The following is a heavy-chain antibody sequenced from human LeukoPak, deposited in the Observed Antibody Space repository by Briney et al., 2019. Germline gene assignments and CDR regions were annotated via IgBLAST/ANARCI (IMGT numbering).Heavy chain of an antibody. J-gene: IGHJ4*02. Sequence: SETLSLTCAVYGGSFGGYYWSWIRQPPGKGLEWIGEINHSGSTNYNPSLKSRVTISVDTSKNQFSLKLSSVTAADTAVYYCARVRGARVRWLQWAFDYWGQGTLVTVSS. CDR1: GGSFGGYY. CDR2: INHSGST. D-gene: IGHD4-4*01. CDR3: ARVRGARVRWLQWAFDY. V-gene: IGHV4-34*01.